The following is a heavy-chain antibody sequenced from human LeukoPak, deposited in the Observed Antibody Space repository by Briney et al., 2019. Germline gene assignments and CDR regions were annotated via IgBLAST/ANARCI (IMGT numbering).Heavy chain of an antibody. CDR3: ARENYDSSGYYPFY. J-gene: IGHJ4*02. Sequence: SETLSLACTVSGGSINNYYWTWIRQPPGKGLEWIGYIYYSGSTYYNPSLKSRVTISVDTSKNQFSLKLSSVTAADTAVYYCARENYDSSGYYPFYWGQGTLVTVSS. V-gene: IGHV4-59*12. CDR2: IYYSGST. D-gene: IGHD3-22*01. CDR1: GGSINNYY.